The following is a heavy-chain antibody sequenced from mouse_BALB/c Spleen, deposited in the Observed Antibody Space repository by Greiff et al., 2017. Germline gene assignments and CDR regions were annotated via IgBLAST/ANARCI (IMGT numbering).Heavy chain of an antibody. V-gene: IGHV5-9-4*01. CDR1: GFTFSSYA. Sequence: EVKLVESGGGLVKPGGSLKLSCAASGFTFSSYAMSWVRQSPEKRLEWVAEISSGGSYTYYPDTVTGRFTISRDNAKNTLYLEMSSLRSEDTAMYYCARKGGYYGYPVLHWYFDVWGAGTTVTVSS. D-gene: IGHD2-2*01. CDR3: ARKGGYYGYPVLHWYFDV. J-gene: IGHJ1*01. CDR2: ISSGGSYT.